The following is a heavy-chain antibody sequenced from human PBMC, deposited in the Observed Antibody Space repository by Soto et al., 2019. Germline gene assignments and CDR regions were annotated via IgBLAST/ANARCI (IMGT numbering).Heavy chain of an antibody. Sequence: PSETLSLTCTVSGGSISSGGYYWSWIRQHPGKGLEWIGYIYYSGSTYYNPSLKSRVTISVDTSKNQFSLKLSSVTAADTAVYYCVRSRPLDPNTWFAPWGQGTLVTVSS. V-gene: IGHV4-31*03. CDR2: IYYSGST. D-gene: IGHD2-2*03. J-gene: IGHJ5*02. CDR1: GGSISSGGYY. CDR3: VRSRPLDPNTWFAP.